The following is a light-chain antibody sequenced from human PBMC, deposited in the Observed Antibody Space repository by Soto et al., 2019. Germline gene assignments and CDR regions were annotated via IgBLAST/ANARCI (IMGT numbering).Light chain of an antibody. CDR1: SSDVGGYNY. Sequence: ALTQPASVSGSPGQSITISCTGTSSDVGGYNYVSWYQQHPGKAPKLMIYDVSNRPSGVSNRFSGSKSGNTASLTISGLQAEDEADYYCSSYTSSSHYVFGTGTKLTVL. J-gene: IGLJ1*01. CDR2: DVS. V-gene: IGLV2-14*01. CDR3: SSYTSSSHYV.